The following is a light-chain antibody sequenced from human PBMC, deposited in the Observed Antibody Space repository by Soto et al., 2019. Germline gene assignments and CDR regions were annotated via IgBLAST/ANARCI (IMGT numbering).Light chain of an antibody. CDR1: HSVSSSY. CDR2: GAS. J-gene: IGKJ2*01. V-gene: IGKV3-20*01. Sequence: EIVLTQSPGTLSLSPGERATLSCRASHSVSSSYLAWYQQKPGQAPRLLIYGASSRATGIPDRFSGSGSGTDFTLTITRLEPEDFAVYYCQQYGSSPPYPFGQGTTLEIK. CDR3: QQYGSSPPYP.